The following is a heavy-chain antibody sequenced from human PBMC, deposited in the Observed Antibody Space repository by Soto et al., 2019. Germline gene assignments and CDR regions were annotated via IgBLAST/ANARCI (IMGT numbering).Heavy chain of an antibody. CDR2: IDPSDSYT. D-gene: IGHD3-22*01. J-gene: IGHJ3*02. CDR1: GYSFTSYW. CDR3: ASVPYYYDSSGYSPLGSAFDI. V-gene: IGHV5-10-1*01. Sequence: GESLKISCKGSGYSFTSYWISWVRQMPGKGLEWMGRIDPSDSYTNYSPSFQGHVTISADKSISTAYLQWSSLKASDTAMYYCASVPYYYDSSGYSPLGSAFDIWGQGTMVTVSS.